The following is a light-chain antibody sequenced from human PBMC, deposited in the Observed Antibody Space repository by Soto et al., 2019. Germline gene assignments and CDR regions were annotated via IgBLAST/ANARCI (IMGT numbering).Light chain of an antibody. CDR2: DAS. CDR3: QPYARSRLD. Sequence: EIVLTQSPGTLSLSPGERATLSCRASQNVARNYLAWYQQRPGQAPRLLIYDASPRSTGIPARFSGSGSGTDSTLTISRLEPEDFAVSFCQPYARSRLDFGGGTKVYI. J-gene: IGKJ4*01. V-gene: IGKV3-20*01. CDR1: QNVARNY.